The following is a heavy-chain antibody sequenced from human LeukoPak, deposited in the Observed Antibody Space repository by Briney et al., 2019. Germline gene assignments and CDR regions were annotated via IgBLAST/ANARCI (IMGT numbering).Heavy chain of an antibody. CDR2: INHSGST. CDR3: ARGGKDFWSGYLDY. J-gene: IGHJ4*02. D-gene: IGHD3-3*01. CDR1: GRSFSGYY. Sequence: SETLSLTCAVYGRSFSGYYWSWIRQPPGKGLEWIGEINHSGSTNYNPSLKSRVTISVDTSKNQFSLKLSSVTAADTAVYYCARGGKDFWSGYLDYWGQGTLVTVSS. V-gene: IGHV4-34*01.